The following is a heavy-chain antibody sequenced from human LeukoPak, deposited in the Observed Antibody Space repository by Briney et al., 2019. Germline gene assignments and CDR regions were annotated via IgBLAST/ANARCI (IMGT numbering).Heavy chain of an antibody. CDR3: ARVRYYGSGSQNFDY. V-gene: IGHV1-18*04. Sequence: ASVKVSCKASGYTFTSYGISWMRQAPGQGLEWMGWISAYNGNTNYAQKLQGRVTMTTDTSTSTAYMELRSLRSDDTAVYYCARVRYYGSGSQNFDYWGQGTLVTVSS. CDR2: ISAYNGNT. CDR1: GYTFTSYG. J-gene: IGHJ4*02. D-gene: IGHD3-10*01.